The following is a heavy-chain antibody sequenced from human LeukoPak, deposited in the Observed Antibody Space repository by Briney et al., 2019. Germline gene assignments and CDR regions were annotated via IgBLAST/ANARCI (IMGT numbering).Heavy chain of an antibody. CDR2: FYDTRSP. CDR1: GGSISLYY. J-gene: IGHJ4*02. Sequence: SETLSLTCTVSGGSISLYYWSWIRQPPGKGLEWVGYFYDTRSPKYNPSLERRVTISVDLSRNQFSLNLTSVTAADTAVYYCARGRGSLTYWGQGTLATVSS. V-gene: IGHV4-59*01. D-gene: IGHD3-10*01. CDR3: ARGRGSLTY.